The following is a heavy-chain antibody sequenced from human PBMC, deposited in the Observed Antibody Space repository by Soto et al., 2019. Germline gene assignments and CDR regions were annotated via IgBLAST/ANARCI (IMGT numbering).Heavy chain of an antibody. CDR2: ISGSGGST. CDR3: ASRTTAMFYY. CDR1: GFTFNNYA. J-gene: IGHJ4*02. Sequence: PGGSLRLSCAASGFTFNNYAMSWVRQAPGKGLEWVSTISGSGGSTYYADSVKGRFTISRDNSKNTLYLQMNSLRVEDTAVYYCASRTTAMFYYWGQGTLVTVSS. D-gene: IGHD5-18*01. V-gene: IGHV3-23*01.